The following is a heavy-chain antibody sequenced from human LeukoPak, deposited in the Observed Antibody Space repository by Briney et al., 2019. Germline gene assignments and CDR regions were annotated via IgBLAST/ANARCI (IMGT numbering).Heavy chain of an antibody. J-gene: IGHJ4*02. CDR3: ARFADGYNFFDY. D-gene: IGHD5-24*01. V-gene: IGHV4-59*11. CDR1: GGSISSHY. Sequence: SETLSLTCTVSGGSISSHYWNWLRQPPGKGLEWIGYVSYSGSTSYNPSLKSRVTISVDTSKSQFSLKLSSVSAADTAVYYCARFADGYNFFDYWGQGTLVTVSS. CDR2: VSYSGST.